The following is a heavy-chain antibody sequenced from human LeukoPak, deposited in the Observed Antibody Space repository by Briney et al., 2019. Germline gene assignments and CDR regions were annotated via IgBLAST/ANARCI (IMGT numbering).Heavy chain of an antibody. D-gene: IGHD6-13*01. CDR3: ARIGAGSSRDY. CDR1: GFTVSNYA. J-gene: IGHJ4*02. V-gene: IGHV3-21*01. CDR2: ISSSSSYI. Sequence: PGGSLRLSCAASGFTVSNYAMSWVRQAPGKGLEWVSSISSSSSYIYYADSVKGRFTISRDNAKNSLYLQMNSLRAEDTAVYYCARIGAGSSRDYWGQGTLVTVSS.